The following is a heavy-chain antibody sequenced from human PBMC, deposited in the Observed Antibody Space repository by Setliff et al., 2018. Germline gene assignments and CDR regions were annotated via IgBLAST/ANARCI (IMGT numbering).Heavy chain of an antibody. CDR3: VREGYSEYFQD. CDR1: GGSFQGYY. V-gene: IGHV4-34*10. Sequence: SETLSLTCAVYGGSFQGYYWSWIRQSPERGLEWIGEINSSGDTNYNPSLESRVTMSIDPSKNQFSLTLTSVRAADTAVYYCVREGYSEYFQDWGRGTLVTVS. D-gene: IGHD1-1*01. J-gene: IGHJ1*01. CDR2: INSSGDT.